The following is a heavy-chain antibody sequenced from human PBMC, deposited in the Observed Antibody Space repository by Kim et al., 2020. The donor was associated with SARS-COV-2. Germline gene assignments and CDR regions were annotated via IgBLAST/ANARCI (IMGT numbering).Heavy chain of an antibody. J-gene: IGHJ4*02. D-gene: IGHD6-19*01. CDR3: ATSSGWSDY. Sequence: YAVSVKGQFTIFRDNSKNAVYLQMNSVRVDDTATYYCATSSGWSDYWGQGTLVTVSS. V-gene: IGHV3-23*01.